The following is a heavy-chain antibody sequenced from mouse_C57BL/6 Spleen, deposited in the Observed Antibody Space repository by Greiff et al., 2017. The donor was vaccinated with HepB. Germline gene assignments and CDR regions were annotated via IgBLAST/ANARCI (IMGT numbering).Heavy chain of an antibody. Sequence: EVQLQQSGAELVRPGASVKLSCTASGFNIKDDYMHWVKQRPEQGLEWIGWIDPENGDTEYASKFQGKATITADTSSNTAYLQLSSLTSEDTAVYYCTTLWNFDVWGTGTTVTVSS. J-gene: IGHJ1*03. CDR3: TTLWNFDV. CDR1: GFNIKDDY. V-gene: IGHV14-4*01. CDR2: IDPENGDT.